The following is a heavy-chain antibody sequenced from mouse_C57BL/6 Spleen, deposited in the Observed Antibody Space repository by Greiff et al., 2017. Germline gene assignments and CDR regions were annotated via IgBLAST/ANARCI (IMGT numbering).Heavy chain of an antibody. CDR3: ARNGLFRGYFDV. V-gene: IGHV2-2*01. D-gene: IGHD6-5*01. J-gene: IGHJ1*03. CDR2: IWSGGST. Sequence: QVQLQQSGPGLVQPSQSLSITCTVSGFSFTSYGVHWVRQSPGKGLEWLGVIWSGGSTDYNAAFISRLSISKDNSKSQVFLKMNSLKADDTAIYYCARNGLFRGYFDVWGTGTTVTVSS. CDR1: GFSFTSYG.